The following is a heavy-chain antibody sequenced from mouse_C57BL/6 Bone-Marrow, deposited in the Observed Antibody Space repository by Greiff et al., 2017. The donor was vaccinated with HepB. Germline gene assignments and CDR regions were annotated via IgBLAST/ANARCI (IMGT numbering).Heavy chain of an antibody. J-gene: IGHJ2*01. Sequence: VHLVESGPELVKPGASVKISCKASGYAFSSSWMNWVKQRPGKGLEWIGRIYPGDGDTNYNGKFKGKATLTADKSSSTAYMQLSSLTSEDSAVYFCARSGWDYFDYWGQGTTLTVSS. D-gene: IGHD3-3*01. CDR1: GYAFSSSW. CDR3: ARSGWDYFDY. CDR2: IYPGDGDT. V-gene: IGHV1-82*01.